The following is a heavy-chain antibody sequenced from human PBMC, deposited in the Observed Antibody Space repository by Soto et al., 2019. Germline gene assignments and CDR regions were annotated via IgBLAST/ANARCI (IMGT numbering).Heavy chain of an antibody. CDR1: GYTFTSYD. D-gene: IGHD4-4*01. CDR3: ARVRSRGMTTVTTYYYYRMDV. J-gene: IGHJ6*02. CDR2: MNPNSGNT. V-gene: IGHV1-8*01. Sequence: GASVKVSCKASGYTFTSYDINWVRQATGQGLEWMGWMNPNSGNTGYAQRFQGRVTMTRNTSISTAYMELSSLRSEDTAVYYCARVRSRGMTTVTTYYYYRMDVWGQGTTVTVSS.